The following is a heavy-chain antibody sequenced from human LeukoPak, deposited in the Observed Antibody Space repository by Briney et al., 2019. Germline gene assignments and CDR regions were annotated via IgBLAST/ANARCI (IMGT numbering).Heavy chain of an antibody. D-gene: IGHD3-22*01. CDR2: ISSSSSYI. V-gene: IGHV3-21*01. Sequence: PGGSLRLSCAASGFTFSSYSMNWVRQAPGKGLEWVSSISSSSSYIYYADSVKGRFTISRDNAKNSLYLQMNSLRAEDTAVYYCAREDSSGYCLDYWGQGTLVAVSS. J-gene: IGHJ4*02. CDR3: AREDSSGYCLDY. CDR1: GFTFSSYS.